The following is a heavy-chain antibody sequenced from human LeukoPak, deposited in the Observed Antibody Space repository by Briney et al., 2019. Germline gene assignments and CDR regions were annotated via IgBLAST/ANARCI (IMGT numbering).Heavy chain of an antibody. CDR3: ARGEAVADLGDWFDP. Sequence: PSETLSLTCTVSGGSISSYYWSWIRQPPGKGLEWIGYIYYSGSTNYNPSLKSRVTISVDTSKNQFSLKLSSVTAADTAVYYCARGEAVADLGDWFDPWGQGTLVTVSS. CDR2: IYYSGST. D-gene: IGHD6-19*01. J-gene: IGHJ5*02. CDR1: GGSISSYY. V-gene: IGHV4-59*01.